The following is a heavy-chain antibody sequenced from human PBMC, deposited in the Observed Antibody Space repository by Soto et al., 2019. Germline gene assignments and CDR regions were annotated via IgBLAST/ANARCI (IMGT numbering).Heavy chain of an antibody. D-gene: IGHD3-10*01. CDR1: GGTFSSYA. CDR2: IIPIFGTA. J-gene: IGHJ4*02. CDR3: ARALWFGELLYYFDY. V-gene: IGHV1-69*13. Sequence: SVKVSCKASGGTFSSYAISWVRQAPGQGLEWMGGIIPIFGTANYAQKFQGRVTITADESTSTAYMELSSLRSEDTAAYYCARALWFGELLYYFDYWGQGTLVTVSS.